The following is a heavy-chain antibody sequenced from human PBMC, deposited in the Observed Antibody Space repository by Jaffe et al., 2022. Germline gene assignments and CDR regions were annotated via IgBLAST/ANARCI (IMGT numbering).Heavy chain of an antibody. V-gene: IGHV4-61*02. J-gene: IGHJ5*02. CDR2: IYTSGST. CDR1: GGSISSGSYY. Sequence: QVQLQESGPGLVKPSQTLSLTCTVSGGSISSGSYYWSWIRQPAGKGLEWIGRIYTSGSTNYNPSLKSRVTISVDTSKNQFSLKLSSVTAADTAVYYCAREAPVSVMVRGVIIWYNWFDPWGQGTLVTVSS. CDR3: AREAPVSVMVRGVIIWYNWFDP. D-gene: IGHD3-10*01.